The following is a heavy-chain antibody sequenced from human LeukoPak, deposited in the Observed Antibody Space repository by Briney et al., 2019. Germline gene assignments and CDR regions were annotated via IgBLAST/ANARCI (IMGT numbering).Heavy chain of an antibody. V-gene: IGHV3-23*01. CDR1: GFTFSSYA. Sequence: GGSLRLSCAASGFTFSSYAMGWVRQAPGKGLEWVSALNRGSTNTYYADSVRGRFTISRDNSKNTLYLQMNSLRAEDTAVYYCARENQQYDYSNYRASYYGMDVWGQGTTVTVSS. CDR3: ARENQQYDYSNYRASYYGMDV. J-gene: IGHJ6*02. CDR2: LNRGSTNT. D-gene: IGHD4-11*01.